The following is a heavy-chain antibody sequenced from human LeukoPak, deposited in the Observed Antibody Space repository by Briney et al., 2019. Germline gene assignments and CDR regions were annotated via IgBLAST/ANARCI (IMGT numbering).Heavy chain of an antibody. V-gene: IGHV4-39*07. CDR2: VYYDGIN. CDR3: ARDMGSYHDAFDI. CDR1: GGSINNTLFY. D-gene: IGHD3-16*02. J-gene: IGHJ3*02. Sequence: SETLSLTCTVSGGSINNTLFYWGWIRQPPGKGLEWIGTVYYDGINYSSPSLKSRVATSVDTSKNQFSLKLSSVTAADTAVYYCARDMGSYHDAFDIWGQGTMVTVSS.